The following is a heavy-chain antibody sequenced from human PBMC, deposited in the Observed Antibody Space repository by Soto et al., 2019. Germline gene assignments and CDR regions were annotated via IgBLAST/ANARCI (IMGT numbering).Heavy chain of an antibody. D-gene: IGHD2-21*02. Sequence: QVTLKESGPVLVKPTETLTLTCTVSGFSLSNARMGVSWIRQPPGKALEWLAHIFSNDEKSYSTSLKSRLTISKDTSKSQVVLTMTNMDPVDTATHYCARIMCGGDCYFNWFDPWGQGTLVTVSS. CDR2: IFSNDEK. J-gene: IGHJ5*02. CDR3: ARIMCGGDCYFNWFDP. CDR1: GFSLSNARMG. V-gene: IGHV2-26*01.